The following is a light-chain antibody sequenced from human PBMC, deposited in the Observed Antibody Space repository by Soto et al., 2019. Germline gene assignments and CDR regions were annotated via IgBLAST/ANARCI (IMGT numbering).Light chain of an antibody. Sequence: EIVLTQSPGTLSLSPGERATLSCRASQSVSNNLAWYQQKPGQTPRLLIYDTSIRATGVPARFSGSRSGAEFTLTISSLQSEDFAVYYCQHYVTWPLTFGRGTKV. CDR2: DTS. CDR3: QHYVTWPLT. J-gene: IGKJ4*01. CDR1: QSVSNN. V-gene: IGKV3-15*01.